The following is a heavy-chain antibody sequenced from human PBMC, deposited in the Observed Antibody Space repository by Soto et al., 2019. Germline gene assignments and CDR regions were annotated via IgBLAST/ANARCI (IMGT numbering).Heavy chain of an antibody. J-gene: IGHJ6*02. D-gene: IGHD6-19*01. CDR3: ARRSSGWYYYYYGMDV. CDR2: ISAYNGNT. Sequence: ASVKVSCKASGYTFTSYVISWVRQAPGQGLEWMGWISAYNGNTNYAQKLQGRVTMTTDTSTSTAYMELRSLRSDDTAVYYCARRSSGWYYYYYGMDVWGQGTTVTVS. CDR1: GYTFTSYV. V-gene: IGHV1-18*04.